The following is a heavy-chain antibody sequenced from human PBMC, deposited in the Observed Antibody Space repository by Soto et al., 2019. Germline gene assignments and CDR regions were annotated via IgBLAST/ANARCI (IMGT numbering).Heavy chain of an antibody. J-gene: IGHJ5*01. CDR2: ISHDGFSQ. CDR3: AKDWGSSGWFNWFDS. Sequence: QVQLVESGGGVVQPGTSLRLSCVVSGFTLSNTGVHWVRQAPDKGLEWVAMISHDGFSQHYVDSVRGRFTISRDNSKNTLYLQMDSLRPEDTSVYYCAKDWGSSGWFNWFDSWGQGTLVIVSS. D-gene: IGHD6-13*01. V-gene: IGHV3-30*18. CDR1: GFTLSNTG.